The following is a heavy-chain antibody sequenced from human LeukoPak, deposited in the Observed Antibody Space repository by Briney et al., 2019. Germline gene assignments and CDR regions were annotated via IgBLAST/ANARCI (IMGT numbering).Heavy chain of an antibody. J-gene: IGHJ4*02. CDR1: GFTFSNAW. V-gene: IGHV3-23*01. Sequence: PGGSLRLSCAASGFTFSNAWMSWVRQAPGKSLEWVSGIGGSGSRTYYADSVKGRFTISRDNSKNTLYLQMNSLRAEDTAIYYCAKKYGVTVYGSGLNYFDYWGQGTLVTVSS. CDR2: IGGSGSRT. CDR3: AKKYGVTVYGSGLNYFDY. D-gene: IGHD6-19*01.